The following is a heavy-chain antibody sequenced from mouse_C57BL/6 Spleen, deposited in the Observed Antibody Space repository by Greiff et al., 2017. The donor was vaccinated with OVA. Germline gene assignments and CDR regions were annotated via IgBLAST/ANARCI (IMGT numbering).Heavy chain of an antibody. CDR2: INPNNGGT. Sequence: VQLQQSGPELVKPGASVKISCKASGYTFTDYYMNWVKQSHGKSLEWIGDINPNNGGTSYNQKFKGKATLTVDKSSSTAYMELRSLTSEDSAVYYCARRRGIGYYDYWGQGTTLTVSS. CDR3: ARRRGIGYYDY. D-gene: IGHD2-3*01. V-gene: IGHV1-26*01. CDR1: GYTFTDYY. J-gene: IGHJ2*01.